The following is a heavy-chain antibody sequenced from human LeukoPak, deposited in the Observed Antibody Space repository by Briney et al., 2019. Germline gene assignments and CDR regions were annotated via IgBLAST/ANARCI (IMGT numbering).Heavy chain of an antibody. Sequence: ASVKVSCKASGYTFTSYYMHWVRQAPGQGLEWMGIINPSGGSTSYAQKFQGRVTMTRDTSTSTVYMELSSLRSEDTAVYYCARIGGSGYYYYGMDVWGQGTTVTVS. D-gene: IGHD3-22*01. CDR3: ARIGGSGYYYYGMDV. CDR1: GYTFTSYY. V-gene: IGHV1-46*01. CDR2: INPSGGST. J-gene: IGHJ6*02.